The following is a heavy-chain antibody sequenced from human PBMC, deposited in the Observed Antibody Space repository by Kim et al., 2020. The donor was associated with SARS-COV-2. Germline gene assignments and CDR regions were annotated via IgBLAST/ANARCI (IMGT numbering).Heavy chain of an antibody. V-gene: IGHV4-39*01. Sequence: SETLSLTCTVSGGSISSSSYYWGWIRQPPGKGLEWIGSIYYSGSTYYNPSLKSRVTISVDTSKNQFSLKLSSVTAADTAVYYCARHAPDDIVLMVYAMPVDYWGQGTLVTVSS. J-gene: IGHJ4*02. CDR1: GGSISSSSYY. CDR3: ARHAPDDIVLMVYAMPVDY. CDR2: IYYSGST. D-gene: IGHD2-8*01.